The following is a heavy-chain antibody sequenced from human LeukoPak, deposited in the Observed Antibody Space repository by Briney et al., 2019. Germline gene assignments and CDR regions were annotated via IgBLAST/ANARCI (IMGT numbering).Heavy chain of an antibody. D-gene: IGHD2-15*01. CDR1: GFTFSSYS. J-gene: IGHJ4*02. CDR3: ARAKYCSGGSCYDQPFDY. V-gene: IGHV3-21*01. Sequence: GSLRLSCAASGFTFSSYSMNWVRQAPGKGLEWVSSISSSSSYIYYADSVKGRFTISRDNAKNSLYLQMNSLRAEDTAVYYCARAKYCSGGSCYDQPFDYWGQGTLVTVSS. CDR2: ISSSSSYI.